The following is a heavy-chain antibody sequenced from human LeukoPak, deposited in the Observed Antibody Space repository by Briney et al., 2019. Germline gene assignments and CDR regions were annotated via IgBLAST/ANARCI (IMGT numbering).Heavy chain of an antibody. D-gene: IGHD4-11*01. CDR1: GFTFTSYS. J-gene: IGHJ1*01. CDR3: ATGGNFYYSH. V-gene: IGHV3-23*01. CDR2: ISGGGGST. Sequence: GGSLRLSCAASGFTFTSYSMNWVRQAPGKGLEWVSTISGGGGSTYYADSVKGRFTISRDNSKNTLYLQVNSLRAEDTAVYSCATGGNFYYSHWGQGTLVTVSS.